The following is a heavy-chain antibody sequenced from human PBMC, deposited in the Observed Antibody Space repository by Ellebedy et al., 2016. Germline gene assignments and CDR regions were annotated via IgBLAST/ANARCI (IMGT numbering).Heavy chain of an antibody. CDR2: IKQDGSEK. V-gene: IGHV3-7*01. CDR3: ASSSIPYTASNDY. CDR1: GFTFSIYW. J-gene: IGHJ4*02. D-gene: IGHD5-18*01. Sequence: GESLKISCAASGFTFSIYWMSWVRQAPGKGLEWVANIKQDGSEKYYVDSVKGRFTISRDNAKNSLYLQMNSLRAEDTAVYYCASSSIPYTASNDYWGQGTLVTVSS.